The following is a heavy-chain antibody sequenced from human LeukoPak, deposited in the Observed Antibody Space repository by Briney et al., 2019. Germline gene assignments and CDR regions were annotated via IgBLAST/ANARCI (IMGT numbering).Heavy chain of an antibody. D-gene: IGHD5-12*01. V-gene: IGHV4-59*01. CDR1: GGSISSYY. CDR3: ARVGYDTYYWYMDV. CDR2: ISYSGTT. J-gene: IGHJ6*03. Sequence: SSETLSLTCTVSGGSISSYYGSWIRQPPGKGLEWIGNISYSGTTNYNPSLKSRVTISIDTSKNQFSLKMTSVTAADTAVYYCARVGYDTYYWYMDVWGKGTTVTVS.